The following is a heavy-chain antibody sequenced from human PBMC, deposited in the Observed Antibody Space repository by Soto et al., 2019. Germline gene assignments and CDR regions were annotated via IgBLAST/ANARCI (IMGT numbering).Heavy chain of an antibody. CDR3: ARGLPHYYDRSGYHH. CDR1: GYTFTSYA. J-gene: IGHJ5*02. Sequence: QVQLVQSGAEVKKPGASVKVSCKASGYTFTSYAMHWVRQAPGQRLEWMGWINAGNGNTKYSQKFQGRVTITRDTSASTAYMELSSLRSEDTAVYYCARGLPHYYDRSGYHHWGQGTLVTVSS. CDR2: INAGNGNT. D-gene: IGHD3-22*01. V-gene: IGHV1-3*01.